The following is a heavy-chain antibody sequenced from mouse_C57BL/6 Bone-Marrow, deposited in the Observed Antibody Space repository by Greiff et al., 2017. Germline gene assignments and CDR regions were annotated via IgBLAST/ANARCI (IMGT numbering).Heavy chain of an antibody. J-gene: IGHJ2*01. CDR2: IDPSDSYT. CDR1: GYTFTSYW. D-gene: IGHD1-1*01. CDR3: AIGCYDGSSVDY. Sequence: QVQLQQPGAELVKPGASVKLSCKASGYTFTSYWMQWVKQRPGQGLEWIGEIDPSDSYTNYNQTFKGKATLTVDKSSSTAYMQHSSLTSEDSAVYYGAIGCYDGSSVDYWGRGTALTVSS. V-gene: IGHV1-50*01.